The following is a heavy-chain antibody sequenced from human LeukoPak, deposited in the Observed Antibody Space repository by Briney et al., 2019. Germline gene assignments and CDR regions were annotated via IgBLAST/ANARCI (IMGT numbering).Heavy chain of an antibody. CDR2: IRYDGSNK. V-gene: IGHV3-30*02. D-gene: IGHD3-10*01. CDR3: AKDLIGSGSYYNPYYFDY. Sequence: GGSLRVSCAASGFTFSSYGMHWVRQAPGKGLEWVAFIRYDGSNKYYADSVKGRFTISRDNPKHTLYLQMNSLRAEDTAVYYCAKDLIGSGSYYNPYYFDYWGQGTLVTVSS. CDR1: GFTFSSYG. J-gene: IGHJ4*02.